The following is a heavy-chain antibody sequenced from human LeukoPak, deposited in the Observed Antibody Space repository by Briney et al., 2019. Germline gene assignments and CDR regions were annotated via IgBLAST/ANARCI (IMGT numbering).Heavy chain of an antibody. V-gene: IGHV3-15*01. D-gene: IGHD3-10*01. Sequence: GGSLRLSCAASGFTFSNAWMSWVRQAPGKGLEWVGRIKSKTDGGTTDYAAPVKGRFTISRDDSKNTLYLQMNSLKTGDTAVYYCTTDLTMVRGVIVYFDYWGQGTLVTVSS. J-gene: IGHJ4*02. CDR2: IKSKTDGGTT. CDR1: GFTFSNAW. CDR3: TTDLTMVRGVIVYFDY.